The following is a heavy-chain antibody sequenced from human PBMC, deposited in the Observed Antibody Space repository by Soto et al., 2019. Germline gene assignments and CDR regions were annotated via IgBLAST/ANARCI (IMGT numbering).Heavy chain of an antibody. J-gene: IGHJ3*02. CDR2: IFYSGST. D-gene: IGHD4-17*01. Sequence: PSETLSLTCTVSGGSISAYYWSWIRQPPGKGLEWIAYIFYSGSTNYNPSLKSRVTISEDTSKNQFSLRLSSVTAADTPVYYCARGGGDYDDAFDIWGQGTMVTVSS. V-gene: IGHV4-59*01. CDR1: GGSISAYY. CDR3: ARGGGDYDDAFDI.